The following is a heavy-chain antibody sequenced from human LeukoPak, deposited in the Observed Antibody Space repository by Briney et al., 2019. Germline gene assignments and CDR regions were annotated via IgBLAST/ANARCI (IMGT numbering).Heavy chain of an antibody. CDR2: ISYDGSNK. CDR3: ARSRGKAVDDY. V-gene: IGHV3-30-3*01. D-gene: IGHD5-12*01. CDR1: GFTFSSYA. Sequence: GGSLRLPCAASGFTFSSYAMHWVRQAPGKGLEWVAVISYDGSNKYYADSVKGRFTISRDNSKNTLYLQMNSLRAEDTAVYYCARSRGKAVDDYWGQGTLVTVSS. J-gene: IGHJ4*02.